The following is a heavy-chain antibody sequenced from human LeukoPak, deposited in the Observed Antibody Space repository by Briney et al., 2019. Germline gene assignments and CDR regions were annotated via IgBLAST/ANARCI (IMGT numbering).Heavy chain of an antibody. Sequence: SETLSLTCTVSGGSISSYYWSWLRQPPGKGLEWIGCIYYSGSTNYNPSLKSRVTISVDTSKNQFSLKLSSVTAADTAVYYCASLAYYDSSGYSDWGQGTLVTVSS. J-gene: IGHJ4*02. D-gene: IGHD3-22*01. CDR1: GGSISSYY. CDR2: IYYSGST. V-gene: IGHV4-59*08. CDR3: ASLAYYDSSGYSD.